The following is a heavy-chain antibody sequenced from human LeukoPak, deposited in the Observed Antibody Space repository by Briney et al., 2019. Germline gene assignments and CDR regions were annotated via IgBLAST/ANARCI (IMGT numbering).Heavy chain of an antibody. V-gene: IGHV4-59*12. D-gene: IGHD4-11*01. CDR2: IYYSGST. Sequence: PSETLSLTCTVSGGSISSYYWSWIRQPPGKGLEWIGYIYYSGSTYYNPSLKSRVTISVDTSKNQFSLKLSSVTAADTAVYYCARSPAYSNYDPVGYYYYYGMDVWGQGTTVTVSS. CDR3: ARSPAYSNYDPVGYYYYYGMDV. J-gene: IGHJ6*02. CDR1: GGSISSYY.